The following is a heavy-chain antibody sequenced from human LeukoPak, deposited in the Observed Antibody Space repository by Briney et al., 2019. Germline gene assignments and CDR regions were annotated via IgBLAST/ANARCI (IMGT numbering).Heavy chain of an antibody. CDR3: ARAFDGDGYNWDNFDY. V-gene: IGHV3-7*01. CDR1: GFTFSSYW. Sequence: SGGSLRLSCAASGFTFSSYWMSWVRQAPGKGLEWVANIKQDGSEKYYVDSVKGRFTISRDNAKNSLYLQMNSLRAEDTAVYYCARAFDGDGYNWDNFDYWSQGTLVTVSS. J-gene: IGHJ4*02. D-gene: IGHD5-24*01. CDR2: IKQDGSEK.